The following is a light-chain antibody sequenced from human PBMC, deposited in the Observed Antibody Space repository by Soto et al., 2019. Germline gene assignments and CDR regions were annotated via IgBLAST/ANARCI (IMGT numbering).Light chain of an antibody. V-gene: IGKV3-15*01. CDR2: GAS. J-gene: IGKJ1*01. CDR3: QQYNNWPRT. Sequence: EIVMTQSPATLSVSPGERATLSCRASQSVTSNLAWYQQKPGQAPRLLMYGASTRATGIPARFSGSGSGTEFTLTISSLQSEDFAVYYCQQYNNWPRTFGQGTTVEIK. CDR1: QSVTSN.